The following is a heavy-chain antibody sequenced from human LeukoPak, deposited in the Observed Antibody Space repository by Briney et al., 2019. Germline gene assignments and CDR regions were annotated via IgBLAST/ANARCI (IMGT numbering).Heavy chain of an antibody. D-gene: IGHD6-13*01. V-gene: IGHV4-4*02. Sequence: SGTLSFTCGVSGGSISSGKWWSWVRQPPGKGLEWIGEISHSGSPNYNPSLKSRLTISVDLPKNRFSLDLRSVTAADTAVYYCARDAAAGYSLACWGQGTLVTVSS. CDR2: ISHSGSP. J-gene: IGHJ4*02. CDR1: GGSISSGKW. CDR3: ARDAAAGYSLAC.